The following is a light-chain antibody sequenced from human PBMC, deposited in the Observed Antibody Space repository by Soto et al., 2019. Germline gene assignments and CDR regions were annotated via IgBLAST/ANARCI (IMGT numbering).Light chain of an antibody. Sequence: EIVLTQSPGTLSLSPGERATLSCRASQRVSSSYLAWYQQKPGQAPRLLIYGASSRATGIPDRVSGSGSGTDFTLTISRREPEDVAVYYCQQYGSSPPFTFGPGTKVDIK. CDR3: QQYGSSPPFT. V-gene: IGKV3-20*01. CDR1: QRVSSSY. J-gene: IGKJ3*01. CDR2: GAS.